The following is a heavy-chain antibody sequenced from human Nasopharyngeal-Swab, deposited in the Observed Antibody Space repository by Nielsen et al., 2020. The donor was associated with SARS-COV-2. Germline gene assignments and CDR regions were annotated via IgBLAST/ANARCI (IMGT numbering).Heavy chain of an antibody. CDR2: VYPANSGI. J-gene: IGHJ5*02. D-gene: IGHD5-24*01. V-gene: IGHV5-51*01. Sequence: GDSLKISCIASGYSFVNPWIVWVPHTPGKVLEWMGMVYPANSGIAYSPSFQGQVTISADKSINTAYLQWSSLRASDTAMYFCARRAARDGYNYEVDPWGQGTLVTVSS. CDR1: GYSFVNPW. CDR3: ARRAARDGYNYEVDP.